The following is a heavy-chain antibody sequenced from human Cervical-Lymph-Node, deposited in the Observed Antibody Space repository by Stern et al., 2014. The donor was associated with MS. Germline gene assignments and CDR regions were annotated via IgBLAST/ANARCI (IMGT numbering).Heavy chain of an antibody. Sequence: VQLVESGGGLVQPGGSLRLSCAASGFTFSSYWMSWVRQAPGKGLEWVANIKQDGSEKYYVDSVKGRFTISRDNAKNSLYLQMNSLRAEDTAVYYCARLRGRNLSIFDYWGQGTLVTVSS. CDR3: ARLRGRNLSIFDY. CDR1: GFTFSSYW. D-gene: IGHD3-10*01. CDR2: IKQDGSEK. J-gene: IGHJ4*02. V-gene: IGHV3-7*01.